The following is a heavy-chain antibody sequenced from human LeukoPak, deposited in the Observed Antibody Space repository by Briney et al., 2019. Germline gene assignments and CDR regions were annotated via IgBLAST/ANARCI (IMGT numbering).Heavy chain of an antibody. CDR2: IYYSGST. V-gene: IGHV4-59*01. CDR1: GGSISSYY. D-gene: IGHD4-17*01. J-gene: IGHJ4*02. Sequence: SETLSFTCTVSGGSISSYYWGWIPQPPGKGLEWIGYIYYSGSTNYHPSLKSRVTISVDTSKNQFSLKVSSVTAADTAVYYCARVGTTVKVFDYWGQGTLVTVSS. CDR3: ARVGTTVKVFDY.